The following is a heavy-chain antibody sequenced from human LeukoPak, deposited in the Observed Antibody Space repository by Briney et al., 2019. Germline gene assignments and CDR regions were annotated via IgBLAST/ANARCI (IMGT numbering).Heavy chain of an antibody. V-gene: IGHV1-69*13. D-gene: IGHD3-22*01. CDR2: IIPIFGTA. CDR1: GGTFSSYA. Sequence: VASVKVSCKASGGTFSSYAISWVRQAPGQGLEWMGGIIPIFGTANYAQKFQGRVTITADESTSTAYMELSSLRSEDTAVYYCARVGGYYYVGDYWGQGTLVTVSS. CDR3: ARVGGYYYVGDY. J-gene: IGHJ4*02.